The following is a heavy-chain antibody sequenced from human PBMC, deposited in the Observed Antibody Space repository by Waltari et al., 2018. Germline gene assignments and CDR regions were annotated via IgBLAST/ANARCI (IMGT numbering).Heavy chain of an antibody. CDR1: GFTFSTYG. V-gene: IGHV3-30*02. J-gene: IGHJ4*02. CDR3: AKDGDYGDYLPDY. CDR2: IRYDGSNK. Sequence: QVQLVESGGGVVQPGGSLRLSCAESGFTFSTYGMHWVRQAPGKGVEGVAFIRYDGSNKYYADSVKGRFTISRDNSKNTLYLQMNSLRAEDTAVYYCAKDGDYGDYLPDYWGQGTLVTVSS. D-gene: IGHD4-17*01.